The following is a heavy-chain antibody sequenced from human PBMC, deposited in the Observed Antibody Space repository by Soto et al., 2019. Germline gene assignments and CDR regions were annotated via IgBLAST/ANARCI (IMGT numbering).Heavy chain of an antibody. CDR3: ARLDYDYVWGSYRPRWFDP. D-gene: IGHD3-16*02. CDR1: GCSISSGGYY. V-gene: IGHV4-31*03. J-gene: IGHJ5*02. CDR2: IYYSGST. Sequence: SETLSLTCTVSGCSISSGGYYWSWIRQDPGKGLEWIGYIYYSGSTYYNPSLKSRVTISVDTSKNQFSLKLSSVTAADTAVYYCARLDYDYVWGSYRPRWFDPWGQGTLVTVSS.